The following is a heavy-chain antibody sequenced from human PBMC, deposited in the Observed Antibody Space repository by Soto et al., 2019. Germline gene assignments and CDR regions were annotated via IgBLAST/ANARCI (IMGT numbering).Heavy chain of an antibody. V-gene: IGHV3-30-3*01. J-gene: IGHJ6*02. CDR2: ISYDGSNK. CDR3: ARGGGLRFLEWINIVHPPIMDV. D-gene: IGHD3-3*01. CDR1: GFTFSSYA. Sequence: PGGSLRLSCAASGFTFSSYAMHWVRQAPGKGLEWVAVISYDGSNKYYADSVKGRFTISRDNSKNTLYLQMNSLRAEDTAVYYCARGGGLRFLEWINIVHPPIMDVWGQGTTVTV.